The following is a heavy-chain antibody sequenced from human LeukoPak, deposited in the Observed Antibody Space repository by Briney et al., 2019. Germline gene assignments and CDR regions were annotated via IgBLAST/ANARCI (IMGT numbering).Heavy chain of an antibody. Sequence: KAGGSPRLSCAASGFTFSSYSMNWVRQAPGKGLEWVSSIGSSSSYIYYADSVKGRFTISRDNAKNSLYLQMNSLRAEDTAVHYCASFLSYQLSPRTSYYYYYGMDVWGKGTTVTVSS. CDR3: ASFLSYQLSPRTSYYYYYGMDV. D-gene: IGHD2-2*01. CDR2: IGSSSSYI. CDR1: GFTFSSYS. V-gene: IGHV3-21*01. J-gene: IGHJ6*04.